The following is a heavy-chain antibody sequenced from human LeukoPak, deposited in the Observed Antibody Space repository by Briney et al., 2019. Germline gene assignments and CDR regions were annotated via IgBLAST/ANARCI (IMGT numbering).Heavy chain of an antibody. CDR2: IYYSGST. Sequence: PSETLSLTCTVSGGSISSYYWSWIRQPPGKGLEWIGYIYYSGSTYYHPSLKSRVTISIDTSKNQFSLNLNSVTAADTAVYYCARAPSGVSFDYWGQGTLVTVSS. CDR1: GGSISSYY. D-gene: IGHD1-26*01. CDR3: ARAPSGVSFDY. V-gene: IGHV4-59*12. J-gene: IGHJ4*02.